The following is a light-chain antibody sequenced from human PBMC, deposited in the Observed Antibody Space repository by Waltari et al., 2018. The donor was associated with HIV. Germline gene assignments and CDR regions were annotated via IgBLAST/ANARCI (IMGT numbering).Light chain of an antibody. Sequence: QSALTQPHSVSGSPGQSLTISCTGTSTYVDTFVSWYQQHPGKAPKVIIFDVNKRPAGVPDRFSGSKSGNPASLTISGLQAEDEADYYCCSHAGNFIFVFGTGTKVTVL. CDR3: CSHAGNFIFV. V-gene: IGLV2-11*01. CDR1: STYVDTF. CDR2: DVN. J-gene: IGLJ1*01.